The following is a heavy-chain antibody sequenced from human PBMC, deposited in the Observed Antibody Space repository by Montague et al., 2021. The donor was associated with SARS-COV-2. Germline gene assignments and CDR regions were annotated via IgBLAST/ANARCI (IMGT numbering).Heavy chain of an antibody. V-gene: IGHV4-39*01. Sequence: SETLSLTCTVSGGSISSSSYYWGWIRQPPGKGLEWIGSIYYSAGTYYNPSLKSRVTISVDTSKNQFSLKLSSVTAADTAVYYCASPTYYYDSSGSDAFDIWGQGTMVTVSS. CDR3: ASPTYYYDSSGSDAFDI. J-gene: IGHJ3*02. CDR2: IYYSAGT. CDR1: GGSISSSSYY. D-gene: IGHD3-22*01.